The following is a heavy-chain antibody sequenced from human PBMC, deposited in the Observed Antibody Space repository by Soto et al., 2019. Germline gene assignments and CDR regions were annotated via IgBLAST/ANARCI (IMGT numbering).Heavy chain of an antibody. CDR3: AKVPATEDYYGMDV. CDR2: ISYDGSNK. CDR1: GFTFSSYG. J-gene: IGHJ6*02. V-gene: IGHV3-30*18. D-gene: IGHD2-15*01. Sequence: TGGSLRLSCAASGFTFSSYGMHWVRQAPGKGLEWVAVISYDGSNKYYVDSVKGRFTISRDNSKNTLYLQMNSLRAEDTAVYYCAKVPATEDYYGMDVWGQGTTVTVSS.